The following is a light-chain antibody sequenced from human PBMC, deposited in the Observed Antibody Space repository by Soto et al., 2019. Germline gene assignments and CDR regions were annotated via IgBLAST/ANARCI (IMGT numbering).Light chain of an antibody. Sequence: EIVMTQSPATLSVSPGERATLSCRASQSVSSNLAWYQQKPGQAPRLLSYGASTRATGIPARFSGSGSGTEFTLTISSLQSEDFAVYYCQQYNTWPYTFGQGTKLEIK. V-gene: IGKV3-15*01. CDR1: QSVSSN. J-gene: IGKJ2*01. CDR3: QQYNTWPYT. CDR2: GAS.